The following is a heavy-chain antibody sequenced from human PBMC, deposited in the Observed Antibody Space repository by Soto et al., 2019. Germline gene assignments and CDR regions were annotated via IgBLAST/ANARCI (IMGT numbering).Heavy chain of an antibody. J-gene: IGHJ4*02. V-gene: IGHV1-18*04. CDR3: ARDLMVRVSLWSGSFDY. CDR2: ISAYNGNT. CDR1: GYTFTSYG. Sequence: ASVKVSCKASGYTFTSYGISWVRQAPGQGLEWMGWISAYNGNTNYAQKPQGRVTMTTDTSTSTAYMELRSLRSDDTAVYYCARDLMVRVSLWSGSFDYWGQGTLVTVSS. D-gene: IGHD3-3*01.